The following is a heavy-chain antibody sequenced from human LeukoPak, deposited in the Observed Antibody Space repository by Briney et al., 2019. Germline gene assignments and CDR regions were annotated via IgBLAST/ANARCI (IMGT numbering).Heavy chain of an antibody. CDR3: ARVHHSYGYDY. D-gene: IGHD5-18*01. Sequence: SETLFLTCTVSGGSISSYYWSWIRQPPGKGLEWIGYIYYSGSTNYNPSLKSRVTISVDTSKNQFSLKLSSVTAADTAVYYCARVHHSYGYDYWGQGTLVTVSS. CDR1: GGSISSYY. CDR2: IYYSGST. V-gene: IGHV4-59*01. J-gene: IGHJ4*02.